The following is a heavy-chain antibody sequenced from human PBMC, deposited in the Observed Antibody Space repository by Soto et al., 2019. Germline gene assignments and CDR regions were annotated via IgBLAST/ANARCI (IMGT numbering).Heavy chain of an antibody. J-gene: IGHJ6*02. V-gene: IGHV4-61*01. Sequence: SETLSLTCTVSGGSVSSGSYYWSWIRQPPGKGLEWIGYIYYSGSTNYNPSLKSRVTISVDTSKNQFSLKLSSVTAADTAVYYCARVLYGSGSYYYYYYGMDVWGQGTTVTVSS. CDR2: IYYSGST. D-gene: IGHD3-10*01. CDR3: ARVLYGSGSYYYYYYGMDV. CDR1: GGSVSSGSYY.